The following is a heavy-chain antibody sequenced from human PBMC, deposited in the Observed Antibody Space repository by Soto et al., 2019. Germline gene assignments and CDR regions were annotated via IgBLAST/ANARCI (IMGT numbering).Heavy chain of an antibody. V-gene: IGHV3-23*01. D-gene: IGHD4-17*01. Sequence: EVQLLESGGGLVQPGGSLRLSCAASGFTFSSYALTWVRQAPGKGLEWVSAISASGGATYYADSVKGRFTISRDNSKNTLYRKMNTLRAENTAVYYCAKDYGDYGPYVGYWGQGTLVTVSS. CDR3: AKDYGDYGPYVGY. CDR1: GFTFSSYA. J-gene: IGHJ4*02. CDR2: ISASGGAT.